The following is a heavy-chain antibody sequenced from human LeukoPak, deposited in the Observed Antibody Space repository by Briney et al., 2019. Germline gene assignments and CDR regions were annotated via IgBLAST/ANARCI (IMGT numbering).Heavy chain of an antibody. CDR3: ARGPAITIFGVAPLYYFDY. CDR1: GFTFSSYG. V-gene: IGHV3-30*03. J-gene: IGHJ4*02. D-gene: IGHD3-3*01. Sequence: GGSLRLSCAASGFTFSSYGMHWVRQAPGKGLEWVAVISYDGSNKYYADSVKGRFTISRDNAKNSLYLQMNSLRAEDTAVYYCARGPAITIFGVAPLYYFDYWGQGTLVTVSS. CDR2: ISYDGSNK.